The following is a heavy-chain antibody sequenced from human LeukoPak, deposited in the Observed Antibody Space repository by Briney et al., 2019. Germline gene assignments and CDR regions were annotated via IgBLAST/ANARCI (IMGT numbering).Heavy chain of an antibody. Sequence: ASVKVSCKASGYTFTGYYMHWVRQAPGQGLEWMGWINPNSGGTNYAQKFQGRVTMTRDTSISTAYMELRSLRSDDTAVYYCARDLVAIAVAGTVDYWGQGTLVTVSS. V-gene: IGHV1-2*02. CDR3: ARDLVAIAVAGTVDY. D-gene: IGHD6-19*01. J-gene: IGHJ4*02. CDR2: INPNSGGT. CDR1: GYTFTGYY.